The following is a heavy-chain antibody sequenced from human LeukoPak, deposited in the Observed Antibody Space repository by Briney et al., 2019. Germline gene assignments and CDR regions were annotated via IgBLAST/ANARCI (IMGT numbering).Heavy chain of an antibody. Sequence: ASVKVSCKASGYTFTSYGISWVRQAPGQRLEWMGWINAGNGNTKYSQKFQGRVTITRDTSASTAYMELSSLRSEDTAVYYCARGSYDYVWGSYPEALWGQGTLVTVSS. CDR1: GYTFTSYG. CDR3: ARGSYDYVWGSYPEAL. D-gene: IGHD3-16*02. J-gene: IGHJ4*02. CDR2: INAGNGNT. V-gene: IGHV1-3*01.